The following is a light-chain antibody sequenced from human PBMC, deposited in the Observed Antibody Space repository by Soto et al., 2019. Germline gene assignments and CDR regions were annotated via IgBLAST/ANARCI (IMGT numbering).Light chain of an antibody. Sequence: DIQMTQSPSTLPASVGDRVTITCRASQSISSGLAWYQHKPGKAPNLLIYKASNLETGVPSRFSGSGSVTEFTLTISSLQPDDFATYYCQQYYSYPRTFGQGTKVEIK. CDR1: QSISSG. V-gene: IGKV1-5*03. J-gene: IGKJ1*01. CDR2: KAS. CDR3: QQYYSYPRT.